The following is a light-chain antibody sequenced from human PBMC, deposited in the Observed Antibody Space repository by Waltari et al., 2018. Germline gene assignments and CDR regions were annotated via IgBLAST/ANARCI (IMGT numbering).Light chain of an antibody. CDR1: SSAIGRYYI. Sequence: QSALTQPAAVSGSPGQSVTISCTAASSAIGRYYIVSWYQQRPGNAPKLVISDVSKRPSGVSDRFSGSKSGDTASLTISGLQFEDEADYYCCSYAGNYVWVFGGGTRLTVL. V-gene: IGLV2-23*02. CDR2: DVS. CDR3: CSYAGNYVWV. J-gene: IGLJ3*02.